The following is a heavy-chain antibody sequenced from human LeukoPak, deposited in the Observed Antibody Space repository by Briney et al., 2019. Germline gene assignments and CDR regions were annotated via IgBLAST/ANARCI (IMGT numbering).Heavy chain of an antibody. J-gene: IGHJ5*02. D-gene: IGHD2-15*01. Sequence: PSETLSLTCSVSGVSISNHYWSWIRQPPGKGLEWIAYIYYSGSTNYNPSLKSRVTISVDKSKNQFSLKLRSVTAADTAVYYCAKGEVALNWFDPWGQGTLVTVSS. V-gene: IGHV4-59*11. CDR3: AKGEVALNWFDP. CDR2: IYYSGST. CDR1: GVSISNHY.